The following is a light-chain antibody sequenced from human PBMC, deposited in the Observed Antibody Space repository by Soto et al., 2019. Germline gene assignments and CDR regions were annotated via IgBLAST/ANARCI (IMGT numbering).Light chain of an antibody. CDR3: SSYAGINNLGV. CDR2: EVN. CDR1: SSDVGGYKY. V-gene: IGLV2-8*01. J-gene: IGLJ1*01. Sequence: QSALTQPPPASGSPGQSVTISCTGPSSDVGGYKYVSWYQQHPGKAPKLMIFEVNKRPSGVPDRFSGSKSGNTASLTVSGLQAEDEADYYCSSYAGINNLGVFGTGTKLTVL.